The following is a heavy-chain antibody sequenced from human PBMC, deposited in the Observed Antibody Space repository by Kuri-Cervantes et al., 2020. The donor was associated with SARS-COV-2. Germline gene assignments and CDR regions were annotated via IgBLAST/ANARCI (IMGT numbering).Heavy chain of an antibody. V-gene: IGHV5-10-1*01. CDR3: ARLAKMVRGVIGFDY. D-gene: IGHD3-10*01. Sequence: GESLKISCKGSGYSFTSYWISWVRQMPGKGLEWMGRIDPSDSYTNYSPSFQGHVTISADKSISTAYLQWSSLKALDTAMYYCARLAKMVRGVIGFDYWGQGTLVTVSS. CDR2: IDPSDSYT. J-gene: IGHJ4*02. CDR1: GYSFTSYW.